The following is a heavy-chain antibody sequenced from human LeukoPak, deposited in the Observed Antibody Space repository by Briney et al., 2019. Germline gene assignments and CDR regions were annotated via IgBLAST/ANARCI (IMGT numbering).Heavy chain of an antibody. Sequence: PSETLSLACSVSGGFSSRYYRSWVRQPLGKGLEWLGHIFYSGHSNYNASLTSRIRMSVDTSKAQFSLELASVTAADTAVYYCARIDPLGFFDQWGPGILVTVSS. J-gene: IGHJ4*02. CDR3: ARIDPLGFFDQ. D-gene: IGHD6-25*01. V-gene: IGHV4-59*12. CDR1: GGFSSRYY. CDR2: IFYSGHS.